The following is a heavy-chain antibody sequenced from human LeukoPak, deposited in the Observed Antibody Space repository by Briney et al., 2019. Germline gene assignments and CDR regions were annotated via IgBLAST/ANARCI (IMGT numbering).Heavy chain of an antibody. CDR3: AREGFDY. J-gene: IGHJ4*02. CDR2: IYYSGST. V-gene: IGHV4-39*01. Sequence: KSSETLSLTCTVSGGSISSSSYYWGWIRQPPGKGLEWIGSIYYSGSTYYNPSLKSRVTISVDTSKNQFSLKLSSVTAADTAVYYCAREGFDYWGQGTLVTASS. CDR1: GGSISSSSYY.